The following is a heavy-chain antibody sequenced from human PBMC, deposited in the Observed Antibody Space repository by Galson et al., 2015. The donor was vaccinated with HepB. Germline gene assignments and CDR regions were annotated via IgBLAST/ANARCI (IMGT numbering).Heavy chain of an antibody. CDR3: ARDHRWYFDY. Sequence: SVKVSCKASGYSFTTNGISWVRQAPGQGLEWMGWISANSGKTNYAQKYQNRVTLTRDTATSTVHVELRSLRSDDTAVYYCARDHRWYFDYWGQGSLVTVSS. CDR1: GYSFTTNG. V-gene: IGHV1-18*04. D-gene: IGHD2-15*01. CDR2: ISANSGKT. J-gene: IGHJ4*02.